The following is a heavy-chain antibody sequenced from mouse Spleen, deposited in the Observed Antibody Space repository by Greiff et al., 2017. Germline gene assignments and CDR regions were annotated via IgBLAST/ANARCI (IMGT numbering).Heavy chain of an antibody. J-gene: IGHJ1*01. V-gene: IGHV1-80*01. CDR3: ARSKDYGRYFDV. Sequence: VKVVESGAELVKPGASVKISCKASGYAFSSYWMNWVKQRPGKGLEWIGQIYPGDGDTNYNGKFKGKATLTADKSSSTAYMQLSSLTSEDSAVYFCARSKDYGRYFDVWGAGTTVTVSS. D-gene: IGHD2-4*01. CDR1: GYAFSSYW. CDR2: IYPGDGDT.